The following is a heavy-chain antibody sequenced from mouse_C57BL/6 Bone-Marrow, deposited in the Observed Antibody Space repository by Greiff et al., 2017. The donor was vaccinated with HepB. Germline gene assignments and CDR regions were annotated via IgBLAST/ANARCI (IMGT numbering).Heavy chain of an antibody. CDR3: ATQDGRLLQDYYAMDY. CDR1: GYTFTSYW. D-gene: IGHD2-3*01. Sequence: VQLQQPGAELVKPGASVKLSCKASGYTFTSYWMHWVKQRPGRGLEWIGRIDPNSGGTKYNEKFKSKATLTVDKPSSTAYMQLSSLTSEDSAVYYCATQDGRLLQDYYAMDYWGQGTSVTVSS. CDR2: IDPNSGGT. J-gene: IGHJ4*01. V-gene: IGHV1-62-3*01.